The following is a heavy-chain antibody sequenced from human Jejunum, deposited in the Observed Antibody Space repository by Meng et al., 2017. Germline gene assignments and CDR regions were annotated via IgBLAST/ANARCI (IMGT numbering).Heavy chain of an antibody. CDR1: GYIFSTYW. CDR2: SYPGDSDT. Sequence: GESLKISCKGSGYIFSTYWIGWVRQMPGRGLEWMGISYPGDSDTIYSPSFQGQVTITADNSISTAYLQWSSLKASDTAMYYCARQGQSGGSYSSDYWGQGTLVTVSS. CDR3: ARQGQSGGSYSSDY. J-gene: IGHJ4*02. D-gene: IGHD1-26*01. V-gene: IGHV5-51*01.